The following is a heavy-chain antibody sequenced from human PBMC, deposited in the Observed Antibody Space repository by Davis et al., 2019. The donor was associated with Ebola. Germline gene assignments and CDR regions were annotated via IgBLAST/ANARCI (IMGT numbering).Heavy chain of an antibody. CDR2: IWYDGNNK. D-gene: IGHD1-7*01. Sequence: GESLKISCAASGFTFSRYGMHWVRQAPGKGLEWVAVIWYDGNNKYYADSVKGRFTISRDNSKNTLYLQMNSLRAEDTAVYYCAREAPRFGRTGTGSWEGTWGQGTLVTVSS. CDR3: AREAPRFGRTGTGSWEGT. V-gene: IGHV3-33*01. J-gene: IGHJ5*02. CDR1: GFTFSRYG.